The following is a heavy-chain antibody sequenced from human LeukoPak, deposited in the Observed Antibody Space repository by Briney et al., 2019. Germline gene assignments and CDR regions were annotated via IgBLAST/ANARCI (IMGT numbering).Heavy chain of an antibody. V-gene: IGHV1-69*05. Sequence: ASVKVSCKASGGTFSSYAISWVRQAPGQGLEWMGGIIPIFGTANYAQKFQGRVTITTDESTSTAYMELSSLRSEDTAVYYCATPTRITGTSFDYWGQGTLVTVSS. CDR1: GGTFSSYA. J-gene: IGHJ4*02. CDR2: IIPIFGTA. CDR3: ATPTRITGTSFDY. D-gene: IGHD1-20*01.